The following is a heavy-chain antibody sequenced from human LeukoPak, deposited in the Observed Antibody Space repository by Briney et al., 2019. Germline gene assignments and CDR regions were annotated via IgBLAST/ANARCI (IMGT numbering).Heavy chain of an antibody. V-gene: IGHV3-48*04. CDR3: ARDLAYTYGNFDY. J-gene: IGHJ4*02. Sequence: GGSLRLSCAASGFTFSSYSMNWVRQAPGKGLEWVSYISSSSSTIYYADSVKGRFTISRDNAKNSLYLQMNSLRAEDTAVYYCARDLAYTYGNFDYWAREPWSPSPQ. D-gene: IGHD3-16*01. CDR1: GFTFSSYS. CDR2: ISSSSSTI.